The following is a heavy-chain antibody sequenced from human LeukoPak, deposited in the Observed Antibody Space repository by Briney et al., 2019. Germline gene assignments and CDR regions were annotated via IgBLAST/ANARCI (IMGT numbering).Heavy chain of an antibody. CDR3: AKASKPGVWAMVRGVRWYYFDY. D-gene: IGHD3-10*01. J-gene: IGHJ4*02. V-gene: IGHV3-23*01. CDR1: GFTFSSYA. Sequence: GGSLRLSCAASGFTFSSYATSWVRQAPGKGLEWVSAISGSGGSTYYADSVKGRFTISRDNSKNTLYLQMNSLRAEDTAVYYCAKASKPGVWAMVRGVRWYYFDYWGQGTLVTVSS. CDR2: ISGSGGST.